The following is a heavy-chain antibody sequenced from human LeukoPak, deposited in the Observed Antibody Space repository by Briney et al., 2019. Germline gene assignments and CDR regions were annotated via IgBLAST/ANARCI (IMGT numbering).Heavy chain of an antibody. J-gene: IGHJ2*01. CDR2: IYYSGST. Sequence: SETLSLTCTVSGGSISSYYWSWIRQPPGKGLEWIGYIYYSGSTNYNPSLKSRVTISVDTSKNQFSLKLSSVTAADTAVYYCAREYYGDSGYFDLWGRGTLVTVSS. CDR3: AREYYGDSGYFDL. V-gene: IGHV4-59*12. D-gene: IGHD4-17*01. CDR1: GGSISSYY.